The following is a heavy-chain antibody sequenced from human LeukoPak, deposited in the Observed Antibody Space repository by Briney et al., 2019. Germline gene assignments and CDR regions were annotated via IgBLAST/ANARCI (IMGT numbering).Heavy chain of an antibody. J-gene: IGHJ6*03. V-gene: IGHV1-8*01. D-gene: IGHD4-17*01. CDR2: MNPNSGNT. CDR3: ARLYGDSDSYYYYYMDV. Sequence: GASVKVSCKASGYTFTSYDINWVRQATGQGLEWMGWMNPNSGNTGYAQKFQGRVTMTRNTSISTAYMELSSLRSEGTAVYYCARLYGDSDSYYYYYMDVWGKGTTVTVSS. CDR1: GYTFTSYD.